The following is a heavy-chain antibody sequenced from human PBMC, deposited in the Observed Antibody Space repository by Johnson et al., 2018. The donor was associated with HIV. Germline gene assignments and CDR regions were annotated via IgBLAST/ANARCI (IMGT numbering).Heavy chain of an antibody. CDR1: GFTFGDYY. Sequence: QVQLVESGGGLVKPGGSLRLSCAASGFTFGDYYMSWIRQAPGKGLEWVSYISSSGSIIWYADSVKGRFTISRDNAKTSLYLQMNSLRTEDTAVYYCAKEQGDSENAEGASDEYDVGKEYPGQETRGVLGAFDIWGQGTMVTVSS. CDR3: AKEQGDSENAEGASDEYDVGKEYPGQETRGVLGAFDI. D-gene: IGHD3-3*01. J-gene: IGHJ3*02. V-gene: IGHV3-11*04. CDR2: ISSSGSII.